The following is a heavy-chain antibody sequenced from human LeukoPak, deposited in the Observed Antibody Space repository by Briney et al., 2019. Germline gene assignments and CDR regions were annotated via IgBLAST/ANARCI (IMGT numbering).Heavy chain of an antibody. CDR2: IYYSGSN. J-gene: IGHJ3*02. V-gene: IGHV4-59*01. D-gene: IGHD4-17*01. Sequence: SETLSLTCTVSGGSISSYYWSWIRQPPGKGLEWIGYIYYSGSNKYNPSLKSRVTISVDTSKNQYTLKLSSVTAADTAVYYCARVPTTVPWSDAFDIWGQGTMVTVSS. CDR3: ARVPTTVPWSDAFDI. CDR1: GGSISSYY.